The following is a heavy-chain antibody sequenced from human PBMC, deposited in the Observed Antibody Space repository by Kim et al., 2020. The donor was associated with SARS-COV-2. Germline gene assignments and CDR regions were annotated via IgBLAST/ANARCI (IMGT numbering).Heavy chain of an antibody. D-gene: IGHD1-7*01. J-gene: IGHJ4*02. V-gene: IGHV3-30*02. Sequence: AKAMKGRFTISRDNSKNTLYLQMNSMRPEETAMYYCANKELGTYFPVFDYWGQGPLVIVSS. CDR3: ANKELGTYFPVFDY.